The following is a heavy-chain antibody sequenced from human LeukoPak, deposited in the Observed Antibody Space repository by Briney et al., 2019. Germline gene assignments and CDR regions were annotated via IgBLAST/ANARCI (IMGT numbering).Heavy chain of an antibody. D-gene: IGHD6-19*01. J-gene: IGHJ4*02. CDR1: GGSVSSGSYY. CDR2: IYYSGST. CDR3: ARASRLDSSGWYFDY. V-gene: IGHV4-61*01. Sequence: PSETLSLTRTVSGGSVSSGSYYWSWIRQPPGKGLEWIGYIYYSGSTNYNPSLKSRVTISVDTSKNQFSLKLSSVTAADTAVYYCARASRLDSSGWYFDYWGQGTLVTVSS.